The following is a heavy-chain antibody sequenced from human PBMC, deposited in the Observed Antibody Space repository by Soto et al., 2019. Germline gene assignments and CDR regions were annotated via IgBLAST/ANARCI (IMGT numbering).Heavy chain of an antibody. Sequence: SETLFLTCIVSGASINRSDTDYSNWFRQHPGKGLEWIGFIYYSGRIYYNPALESRVTISVDTSKNQFSLKLTSVTAADTAVYYCAHSLRSFYYFGLDVWGQGTTVT. CDR1: GASINRSDTDY. CDR3: AHSLRSFYYFGLDV. V-gene: IGHV4-31*03. CDR2: IYYSGRI. D-gene: IGHD3-10*01. J-gene: IGHJ6*02.